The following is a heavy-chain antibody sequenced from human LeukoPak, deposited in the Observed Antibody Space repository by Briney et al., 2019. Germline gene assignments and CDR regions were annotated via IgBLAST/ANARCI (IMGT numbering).Heavy chain of an antibody. CDR1: GGTFSSYT. V-gene: IGHV1-69*02. J-gene: IGHJ5*02. CDR3: ARFWSGPNWFDP. CDR2: IIPILGIA. D-gene: IGHD3-3*01. Sequence: SVKVSCKASGGTFSSYTISWVRQAPGQGLEWMGRIIPILGIANYAQKFQGGVTITADKSTSTAYMELSSLRSEDTAVYYCARFWSGPNWFDPWGQGTLVTVSS.